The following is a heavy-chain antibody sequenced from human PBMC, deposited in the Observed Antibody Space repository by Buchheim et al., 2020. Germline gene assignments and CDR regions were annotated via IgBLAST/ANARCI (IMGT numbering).Heavy chain of an antibody. D-gene: IGHD5-12*01. CDR1: GGSISSGGYY. J-gene: IGHJ4*02. CDR3: ARDKRGWSSGYDVRFDY. Sequence: QVQLQESGPGLVKPSQTLSLTCTVSGGSISSGGYYLSWIRQHPGKGLDWIGYIYYSGCTYSNPSLKSRVTIPVDTPKNPFSLKLSSVTAADTAVYYCARDKRGWSSGYDVRFDYWGQGTL. V-gene: IGHV4-31*03. CDR2: IYYSGCT.